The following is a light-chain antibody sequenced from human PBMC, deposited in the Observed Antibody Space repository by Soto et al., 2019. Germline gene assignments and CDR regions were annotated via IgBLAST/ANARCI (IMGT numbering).Light chain of an antibody. J-gene: IGKJ1*01. CDR1: QSVLNSDGYNR. V-gene: IGKV2-28*01. Sequence: VMTQSPLSLPVTPGAAASISCRSSQSVLNSDGYNRMDWYLQKPGRSTQLLIYLGSNRASGVPDRFSGSGSGTDFTLTISRVEAEDVGVYYCMQALQTPWTFGQGTKVEIK. CDR3: MQALQTPWT. CDR2: LGS.